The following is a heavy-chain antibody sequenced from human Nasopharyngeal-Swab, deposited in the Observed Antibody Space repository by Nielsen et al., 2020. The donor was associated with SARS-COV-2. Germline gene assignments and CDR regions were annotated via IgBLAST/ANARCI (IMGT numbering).Heavy chain of an antibody. CDR2: IKQDGSEK. Sequence: WIRQPPGKGLEWVANIKQDGSEKYYVDSVKGRFTISRDNAKNSLYLQMNSLRAEDTAVYYCARGASWMPPYGLFDYWGQGTLVTVSS. J-gene: IGHJ4*02. V-gene: IGHV3-7*01. D-gene: IGHD2-2*01. CDR3: ARGASWMPPYGLFDY.